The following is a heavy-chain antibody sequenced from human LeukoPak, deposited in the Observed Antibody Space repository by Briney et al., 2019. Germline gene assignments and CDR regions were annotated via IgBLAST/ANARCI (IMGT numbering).Heavy chain of an antibody. CDR3: ARVPFVVMGDTGNWFDP. CDR2: INTNTGNP. CDR1: GYTFTNYA. J-gene: IGHJ5*02. D-gene: IGHD2-8*01. Sequence: GASVKVSCKASGYTFTNYAMNWVRQAPGQGLEWMGRINTNTGNPTYAQGFTGRFVFSLDASVSTAYLQIRRLKAEDTAVYYCARVPFVVMGDTGNWFDPWGQGTLVTVSS. V-gene: IGHV7-4-1*01.